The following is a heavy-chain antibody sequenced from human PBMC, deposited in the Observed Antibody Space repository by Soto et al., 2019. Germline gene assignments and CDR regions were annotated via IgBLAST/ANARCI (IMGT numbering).Heavy chain of an antibody. J-gene: IGHJ4*01. CDR1: GFTFDTYA. V-gene: IGHV3-23*01. Sequence: LRLSCAASGFTFDTYAMNWVRQAPGKGLAWVSAIGTDSNTYYADSVKGRFTISRDNSRTTLYLQMNSLRAEDTALYYCVRKNPGTRPFDYWGQGTLVTVSS. CDR2: IGTDSNT. CDR3: VRKNPGTRPFDY.